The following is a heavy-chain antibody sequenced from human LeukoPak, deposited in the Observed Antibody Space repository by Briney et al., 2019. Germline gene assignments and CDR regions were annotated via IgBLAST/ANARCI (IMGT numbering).Heavy chain of an antibody. D-gene: IGHD2-15*01. CDR3: ARERPVVGGGSFDY. Sequence: GGSLRLSCAASGFTFSSYWMSWVRQAPGKGLEWVANIKQDGSEKYYVDSVKGRFTISRDNAKNSLYLQMNSLRAEDTAMYYCARERPVVGGGSFDYWGQGTLATVSS. J-gene: IGHJ4*02. CDR2: IKQDGSEK. V-gene: IGHV3-7*01. CDR1: GFTFSSYW.